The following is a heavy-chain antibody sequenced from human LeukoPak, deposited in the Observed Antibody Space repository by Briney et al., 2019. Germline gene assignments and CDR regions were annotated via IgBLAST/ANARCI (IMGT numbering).Heavy chain of an antibody. CDR2: IYHSGST. J-gene: IGHJ5*02. CDR3: ARANYYGSGSYYVNWFDP. V-gene: IGHV4-4*02. Sequence: SGTLSLTCAVSGGSISSSNWWSWVRQPPGKGLEWIGEIYHSGSTNYNPSLKSRVTISVDKSKNQFSLKLSSVTAADTAVYYCARANYYGSGSYYVNWFDPWGQGTLVTVSS. D-gene: IGHD3-10*01. CDR1: GGSISSSNW.